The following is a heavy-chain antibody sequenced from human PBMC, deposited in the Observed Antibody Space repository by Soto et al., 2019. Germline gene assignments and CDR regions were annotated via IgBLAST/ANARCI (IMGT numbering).Heavy chain of an antibody. CDR2: TYYRSEWYT. J-gene: IGHJ6*01. V-gene: IGHV6-1*01. CDR1: GDSVSSDSAT. CDR3: AKQFSSSDSDDFYYYGMAV. Sequence: SQTLSLTCAISGDSVSSDSATWNWMRRSPSRGLDWLGRTYYRSEWYTDYADSVKSRITISPDTSKHQFFLQLSSVTPEDTDVHYCAKQFSSSDSDDFYYYGMAVWGQGTTVTLSS. D-gene: IGHD6-6*01.